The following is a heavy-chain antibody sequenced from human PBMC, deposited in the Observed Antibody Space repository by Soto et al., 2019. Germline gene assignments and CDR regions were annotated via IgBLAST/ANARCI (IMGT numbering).Heavy chain of an antibody. CDR1: GFTFISYA. CDR3: ARRSSSWYFDY. Sequence: EVQLLESGGGLVQPGGSLRLSCAASGFTFISYAMNWVRQAPGKGLEWVSVISGSDGSTYYADSVKGRFTISRDNSKNTLNLQMNSLRAEDTAVYYCARRSSSWYFDYWGQGTLVTVSS. V-gene: IGHV3-23*01. CDR2: ISGSDGST. D-gene: IGHD6-13*01. J-gene: IGHJ4*02.